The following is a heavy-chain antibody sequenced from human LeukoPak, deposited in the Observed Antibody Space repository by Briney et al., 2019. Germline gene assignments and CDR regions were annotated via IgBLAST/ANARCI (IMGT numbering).Heavy chain of an antibody. CDR2: ISYDGSNK. CDR3: ARVRYSGSYFFDY. D-gene: IGHD1-26*01. Sequence: GGSLRLSRAASGFTFSSYAMHWVRQAPGKGLEWVAVISYDGSNKYYADSVKGRFTISRDNSKNTLYLQMNSLRAEDTAVYYCARVRYSGSYFFDYWGQGTLVTVSS. CDR1: GFTFSSYA. J-gene: IGHJ4*02. V-gene: IGHV3-30-3*01.